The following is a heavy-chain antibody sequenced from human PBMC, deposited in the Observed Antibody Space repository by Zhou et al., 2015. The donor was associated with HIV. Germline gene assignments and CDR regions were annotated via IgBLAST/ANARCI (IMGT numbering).Heavy chain of an antibody. Sequence: QVQLVQSGAEVKKPGASVKVSCKPSGYTFTAYYIHWVRQAPGQGLEWMGRINPDTGGTTYAQKFQGAVIMTRDKSTYTAYMELSSLRSEDTAVYYCATPSEVGANSYYYYGMDVWGQGTTVTVSS. CDR1: GYTFTAYY. CDR2: INPDTGGT. CDR3: ATPSEVGANSYYYYGMDV. V-gene: IGHV1-2*06. D-gene: IGHD1-26*01. J-gene: IGHJ6*02.